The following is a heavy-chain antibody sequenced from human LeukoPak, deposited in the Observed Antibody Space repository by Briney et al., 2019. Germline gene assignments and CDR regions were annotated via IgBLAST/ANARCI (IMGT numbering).Heavy chain of an antibody. CDR1: GTSISRSTYY. CDR3: VGRSYPLEY. V-gene: IGHV4-31*03. Sequence: TSQTLSLTCTVSGTSISRSTYYWSWIRQHPGKGLECIGFTYYSGSTHYNPSLESRVTISVDTSKNQLSLKLNSVTAADTAVYYCVGRSYPLEYWGQGALVTVSS. D-gene: IGHD1-26*01. J-gene: IGHJ4*02. CDR2: TYYSGST.